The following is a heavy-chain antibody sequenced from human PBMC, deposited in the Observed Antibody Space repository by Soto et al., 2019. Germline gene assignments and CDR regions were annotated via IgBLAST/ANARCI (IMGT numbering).Heavy chain of an antibody. CDR2: IYYTGST. V-gene: IGHV4-59*06. J-gene: IGHJ6*02. CDR1: GDSITSFF. D-gene: IGHD3-10*01. CDR3: ARVSDTYYYFGMDV. Sequence: PSETLSLTCSVSGDSITSFFWSWIRQHPGKGLEWIGYIYYTGSTYYNPSLESRATISVDTSKNQFSLKLSSVTAADTAMYYCARVSDTYYYFGMDVWGQGTTVTVSS.